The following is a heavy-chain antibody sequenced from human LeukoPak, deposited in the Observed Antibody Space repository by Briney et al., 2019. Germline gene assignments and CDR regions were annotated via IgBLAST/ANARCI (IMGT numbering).Heavy chain of an antibody. V-gene: IGHV3-49*03. J-gene: IGHJ4*02. CDR1: GFTIDDYT. D-gene: IGHD3-10*01. CDR2: IRREAHGGTT. CDR3: TRFSSGFGEFDY. Sequence: QPGGSLRLSCTGSGFTIDDYTMTWFRQVPGMGLGWVGFIRREAHGGTTEYAASVKGRFTISRDDSKSIAFLQMDSLKTEDTAVYYCTRFSSGFGEFDYWGQGTLVTVSS.